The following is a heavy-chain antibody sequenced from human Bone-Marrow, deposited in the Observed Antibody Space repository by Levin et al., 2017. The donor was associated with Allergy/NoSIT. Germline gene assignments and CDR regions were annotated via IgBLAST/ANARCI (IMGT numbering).Heavy chain of an antibody. J-gene: IGHJ4*02. V-gene: IGHV1-8*01. CDR3: ARAVTTKEYYYDSSGTLDY. D-gene: IGHD3-22*01. Sequence: KISCKASGYTFTSYDINWVRQATGQGLEWMGWMNPNSGNTGYAQKFQGRVTMTRNTSISTAYMELSSLRSEDTAVYYCARAVTTKEYYYDSSGTLDYWGQGTLVTVSS. CDR1: GYTFTSYD. CDR2: MNPNSGNT.